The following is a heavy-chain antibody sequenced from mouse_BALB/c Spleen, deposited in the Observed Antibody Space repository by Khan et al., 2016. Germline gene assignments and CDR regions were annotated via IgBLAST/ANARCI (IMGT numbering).Heavy chain of an antibody. D-gene: IGHD2-3*01. CDR1: GDSITSGY. Sequence: EVQLQESGPSLVKSSQTLSLTCSVTGDSITSGYWNWIRKFPGNKLEYMGYISYSGSTHYNPSPKSRITTIRDTSKNQYYLQLNSVTTEVTATYYCAGYDGYYFDYWGHGTTLAVSS. CDR3: AGYDGYYFDY. V-gene: IGHV3-8*02. CDR2: ISYSGST. J-gene: IGHJ2*01.